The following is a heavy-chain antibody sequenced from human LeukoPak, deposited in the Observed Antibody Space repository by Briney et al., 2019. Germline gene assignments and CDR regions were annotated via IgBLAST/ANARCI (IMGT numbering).Heavy chain of an antibody. CDR1: GFLLSTAGMC. J-gene: IGHJ6*03. Sequence: SGPTLVNPTQTLALACTFSGFLLSTAGMCVGWIRQPPGKALEWLARIDWDDDKFYSTSLKTRLTISKDTSKSQVALTMTNMDPVDTATYFCARIRGTAVTTRHYYMDDWGKGTSVTVSS. V-gene: IGHV2-70*17. CDR2: IDWDDDK. CDR3: ARIRGTAVTTRHYYMDD. D-gene: IGHD4-17*01.